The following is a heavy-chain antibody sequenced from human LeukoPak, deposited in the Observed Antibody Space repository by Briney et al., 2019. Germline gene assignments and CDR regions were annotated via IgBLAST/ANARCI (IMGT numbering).Heavy chain of an antibody. CDR1: GGTFISYA. CDR3: ASGGYYYDSSGYLEY. V-gene: IGHV1-69*05. J-gene: IGHJ4*02. D-gene: IGHD3-22*01. CDR2: IIPIFGTA. Sequence: GASVKVSCKASGGTFISYAISWVRQAPGQGIEWRGRIIPIFGTANYEKKFQGRGTITTDESTSTAYMELSSLRSEDTAVYYCASGGYYYDSSGYLEYWGQGTLVTVSA.